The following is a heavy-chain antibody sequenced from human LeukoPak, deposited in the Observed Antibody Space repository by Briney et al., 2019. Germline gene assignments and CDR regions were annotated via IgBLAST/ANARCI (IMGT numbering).Heavy chain of an antibody. J-gene: IGHJ4*02. V-gene: IGHV1-2*02. CDR3: ARDPRQLWFRELSQYYFDY. Sequence: ASVKVSCKASGYTFTGYYMHWVRQAPGQGLEWMGWINPNSGGTNYAQKFQGRVTMTRDTSISTAYMELSRLRSDDTAVYYCARDPRQLWFRELSQYYFDYWGQGTLVTVSS. CDR2: INPNSGGT. CDR1: GYTFTGYY. D-gene: IGHD3-10*01.